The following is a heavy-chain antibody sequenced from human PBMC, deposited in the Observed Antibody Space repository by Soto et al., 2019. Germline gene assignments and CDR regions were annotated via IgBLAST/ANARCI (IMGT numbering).Heavy chain of an antibody. Sequence: HPGGSLRLSCAASGFTFSSYVMHWVRQAPGKGLEWVAVIWYDASKQFYAASVEGRFTISRDNSKAILYLQMNSLRAGDTAVYYCVKDGGYCSSSTCYSPRNHYFDSWGQGTLVTSPQ. J-gene: IGHJ4*02. CDR2: IWYDASKQ. CDR1: GFTFSSYV. CDR3: VKDGGYCSSSTCYSPRNHYFDS. D-gene: IGHD2-2*01. V-gene: IGHV3-33*06.